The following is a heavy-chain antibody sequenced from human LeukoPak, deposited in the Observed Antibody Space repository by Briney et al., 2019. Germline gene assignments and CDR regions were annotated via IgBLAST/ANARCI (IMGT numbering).Heavy chain of an antibody. Sequence: PGGSLRLSCAASRFTFSSYSMNWVRQAPGKGLEGVSYISSSSSAIYYADSVKGRFTISRDNAENSLYLQMNSLRAEDTAVYYCARVIGSYGDSAYWGQGTLVTVSS. J-gene: IGHJ4*02. CDR3: ARVIGSYGDSAY. CDR2: ISSSSSAI. D-gene: IGHD1-26*01. CDR1: RFTFSSYS. V-gene: IGHV3-48*04.